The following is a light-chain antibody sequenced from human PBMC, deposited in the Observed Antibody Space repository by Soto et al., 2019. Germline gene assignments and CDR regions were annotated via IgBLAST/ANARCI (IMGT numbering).Light chain of an antibody. CDR1: QSVSSSY. V-gene: IGKV3-20*01. CDR2: GAS. Sequence: EIVLTQSPGTLSLSPGERATLSCRASQSVSSSYLAWYQQKPGQAPRLLIYGASSRATGIPDRFSGSRSGTDFTLTISTLEPEDCAVYYCQQYGSSTWTCGRGPEVVIK. CDR3: QQYGSSTWT. J-gene: IGKJ1*01.